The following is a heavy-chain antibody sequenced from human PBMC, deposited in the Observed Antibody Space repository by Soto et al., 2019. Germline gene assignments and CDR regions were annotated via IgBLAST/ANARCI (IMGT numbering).Heavy chain of an antibody. D-gene: IGHD6-13*01. CDR1: GFTFDDYT. V-gene: IGHV3-43*01. J-gene: IGHJ4*02. CDR3: AKVDSSSWYYFDY. Sequence: EVQLVESGGVVVQPGGSLRLSCAASGFTFDDYTMHWVRQAPGKGLEWVSLISWDGGSTYYADSVKGRFTISRDNSKNSLYLQMNSLRTEDTALYYCAKVDSSSWYYFDYWGQGTLVTVSS. CDR2: ISWDGGST.